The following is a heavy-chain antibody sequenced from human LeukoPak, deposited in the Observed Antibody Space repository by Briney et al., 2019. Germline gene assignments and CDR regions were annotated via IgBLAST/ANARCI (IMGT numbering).Heavy chain of an antibody. CDR1: DGCIRSYY. J-gene: IGHJ3*02. Sequence: SQTLSPTCTVFDGCIRSYYWSWIRQPPGKGLEWIGYIYYSGSTYYNPSLKSRVTISLDRSKNQFSLKLSSMTAADTAVYYCASGNTGYDGDVFDIWVQARMVTVSS. CDR3: ASGNTGYDGDVFDI. CDR2: IYYSGST. D-gene: IGHD5-12*01. V-gene: IGHV4-59*12.